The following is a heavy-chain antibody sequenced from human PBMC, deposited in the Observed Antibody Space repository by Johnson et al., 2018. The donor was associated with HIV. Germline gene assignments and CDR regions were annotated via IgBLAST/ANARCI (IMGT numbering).Heavy chain of an antibody. CDR1: GFTFSNYW. CDR3: AKDQGITMIVVVAGAFDI. Sequence: MQLVESGGGLVQPGESLRLSCAASGFTFSNYWMSWVRQAPGKGLEWVASIKQDGGEKFYVDSVKGRFTISRDNSKNTLYLQMSSLRAEDTAVYYCAKDQGITMIVVVAGAFDIWGQGTMVTVSS. CDR2: IKQDGGEK. J-gene: IGHJ3*02. V-gene: IGHV3-7*01. D-gene: IGHD3-22*01.